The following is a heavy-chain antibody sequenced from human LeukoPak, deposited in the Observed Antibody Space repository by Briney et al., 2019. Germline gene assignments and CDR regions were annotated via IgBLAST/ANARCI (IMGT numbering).Heavy chain of an antibody. V-gene: IGHV3-23*01. CDR1: GFTFSSYS. D-gene: IGHD2-21*02. CDR3: ARLFYYYYYMDV. CDR2: ISGSGGST. J-gene: IGHJ6*03. Sequence: PGGSLRLSCAASGFTFSSYSMNWVRQAPGKGLEWVSAISGSGGSTYYADSVKGRFTISRDNSKNTLYLQMNSLRAEDTAVYYCARLFYYYYYMDVWGKGTTVTISS.